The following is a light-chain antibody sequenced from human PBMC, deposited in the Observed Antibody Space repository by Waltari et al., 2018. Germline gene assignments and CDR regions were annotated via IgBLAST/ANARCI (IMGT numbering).Light chain of an antibody. Sequence: DIQLTQSPSSLSASVGDRVTITCQASQDISNFLNWYQQKPGKAPKLLIYDAANSETGVPSRFSGSAYGTDFTFTISSLQPEDIATYYCQQYANFPLTIGGWTKLEI. CDR3: QQYANFPLT. CDR1: QDISNF. J-gene: IGKJ4*01. CDR2: DAA. V-gene: IGKV1-33*01.